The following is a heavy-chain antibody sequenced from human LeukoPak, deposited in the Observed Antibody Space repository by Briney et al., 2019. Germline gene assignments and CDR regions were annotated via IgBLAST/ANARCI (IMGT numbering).Heavy chain of an antibody. CDR3: AKGFYGDYREPIQH. Sequence: PGRSLRLSCAASGFTFDDYAMHWVRQAPGKGLEWVSGISWNSGSIGYADSVKGRFTISRDNAKNSLYLQMNSLRAEDTALYYCAKGFYGDYREPIQHWGQGTLVTVSS. J-gene: IGHJ1*01. CDR1: GFTFDDYA. CDR2: ISWNSGSI. D-gene: IGHD4-17*01. V-gene: IGHV3-9*01.